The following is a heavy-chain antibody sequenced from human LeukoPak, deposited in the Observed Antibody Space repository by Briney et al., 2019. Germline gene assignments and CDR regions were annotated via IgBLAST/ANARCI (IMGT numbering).Heavy chain of an antibody. D-gene: IGHD7-27*01. V-gene: IGHV4-39*01. CDR1: GGSISSSSYY. Sequence: SETLSLTCTVSGGSISSSSYYWGWIRQPPGKELEWIGSIYYSGSTYFNPSVKGRVTISVDTSKNQFSLKLTSVTAADTAVYYCASVIGDLSDWGQGTLVTVSS. J-gene: IGHJ4*02. CDR3: ASVIGDLSD. CDR2: IYYSGST.